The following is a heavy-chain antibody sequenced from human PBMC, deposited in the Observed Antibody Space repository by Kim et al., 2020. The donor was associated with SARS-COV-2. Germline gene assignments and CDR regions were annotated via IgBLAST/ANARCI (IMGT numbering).Heavy chain of an antibody. CDR2: ISYDGSNK. D-gene: IGHD3-10*01. Sequence: GGSLRLSCAASGFTFSSYGMHWVRQAPGKGLEWVAVISYDGSNKYYADSVKGRFTISRDNSKNTLYLKMNSLRAEDTAVYYCARPRDSGSTKRGCYYFDYCGQRTLVTLSS. CDR3: ARPRDSGSTKRGCYYFDY. CDR1: GFTFSSYG. J-gene: IGHJ4*02. V-gene: IGHV3-33*05.